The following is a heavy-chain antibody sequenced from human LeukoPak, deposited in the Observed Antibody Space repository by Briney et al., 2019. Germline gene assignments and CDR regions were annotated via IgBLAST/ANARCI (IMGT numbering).Heavy chain of an antibody. Sequence: ASVKVSCEASGYTFTSYGISWVRQAPGQGLEWMGWISAYNANTDNAQKVQGRVTMTTDTSTSTAHMELRSLRSDDTAVYYCARAHYDILTGSNYYYYYGMDVWGQGTTVTVSS. CDR2: ISAYNANT. V-gene: IGHV1-18*01. CDR1: GYTFTSYG. J-gene: IGHJ6*02. D-gene: IGHD3-9*01. CDR3: ARAHYDILTGSNYYYYYGMDV.